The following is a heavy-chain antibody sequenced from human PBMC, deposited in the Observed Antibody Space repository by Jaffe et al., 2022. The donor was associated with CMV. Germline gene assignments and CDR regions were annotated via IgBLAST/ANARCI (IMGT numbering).Heavy chain of an antibody. V-gene: IGHV4-39*01. J-gene: IGHJ4*02. CDR1: GGSISSSSYY. CDR2: IYYSGST. D-gene: IGHD1-26*01. Sequence: QLQLQESGPGLVKPSETLSLTCTVSGGSISSSSYYWGWIRQPPGKGLEWIGSIYYSGSTYYNPSLKSRVTISVDTSKNQFSLKLSSVTAADTAVYYCATSSGARMAIDYWGQGTLVTVSS. CDR3: ATSSGARMAIDY.